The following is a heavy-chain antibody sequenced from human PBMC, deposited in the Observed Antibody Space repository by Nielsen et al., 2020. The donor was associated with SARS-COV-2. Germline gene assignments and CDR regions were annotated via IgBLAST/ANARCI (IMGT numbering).Heavy chain of an antibody. V-gene: IGHV1-69*13. Sequence: SVKVSCKASGYTSTIYAISWVRQAPGQGLEWMGGSIPIFGTGNNAQKFQGRVTITADESTSTAYMELSSLRSEDTAVYYCARVGGWDDAFDIWGQGTVVTVSS. CDR2: SIPIFGTG. CDR3: ARVGGWDDAFDI. J-gene: IGHJ3*02. D-gene: IGHD1-26*01. CDR1: GYTSTIYA.